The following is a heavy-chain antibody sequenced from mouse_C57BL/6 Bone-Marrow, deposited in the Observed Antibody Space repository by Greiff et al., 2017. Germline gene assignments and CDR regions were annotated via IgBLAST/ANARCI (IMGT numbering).Heavy chain of an antibody. J-gene: IGHJ2*01. D-gene: IGHD3-2*02. CDR3: ARQLRLRAYFDY. CDR2: INSDGGST. Sequence: DVKLVESGGGLVQPGESLKLSCESNEYEFPSHDMSWVRKTPEKRLELVAAINSDGGSTYYPDTMERRFIISRDNTKKTLYLQMSSLRSEDTAVYYCARQLRLRAYFDYWGQGTTLTVSS. V-gene: IGHV5-2*03. CDR1: EYEFPSHD.